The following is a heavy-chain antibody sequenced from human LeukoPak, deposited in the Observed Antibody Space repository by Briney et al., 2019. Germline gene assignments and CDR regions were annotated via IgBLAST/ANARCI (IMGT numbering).Heavy chain of an antibody. CDR1: GFTFSDYY. J-gene: IGHJ4*02. CDR3: ARAWKYYGSSGYFDY. CDR2: ISSSSTYT. D-gene: IGHD3-22*01. Sequence: GGSLRLSCVASGFTFSDYYMSWIRQAPGKGLEWVSYISSSSTYTNYADSVKGRFTISRDNAKNSLYLQMNSLRAEDTAVYYCARAWKYYGSSGYFDYWGQGTLVTVSS. V-gene: IGHV3-11*05.